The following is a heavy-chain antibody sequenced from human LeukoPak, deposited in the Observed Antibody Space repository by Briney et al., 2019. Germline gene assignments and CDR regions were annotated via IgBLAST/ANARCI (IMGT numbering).Heavy chain of an antibody. V-gene: IGHV1-58*01. J-gene: IGHJ4*02. Sequence: SVTVSCTASGFTFTSSAVQWVRQARGQRLEWIGWIVVGSGNTNYAQKFQERVTITRDMSTSTAYMELSSLRSEDTAVYYCAATTPVGATTTPVEPLFDYWGQGTLVTVSS. D-gene: IGHD1-26*01. CDR1: GFTFTSSA. CDR3: AATTPVGATTTPVEPLFDY. CDR2: IVVGSGNT.